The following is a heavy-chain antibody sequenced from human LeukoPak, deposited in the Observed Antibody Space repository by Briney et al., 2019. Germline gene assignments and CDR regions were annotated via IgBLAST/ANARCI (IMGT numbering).Heavy chain of an antibody. CDR1: GFTVSNNY. J-gene: IGHJ4*02. CDR3: ARTSGLDY. D-gene: IGHD2-15*01. CDR2: IYSDGNT. Sequence: GGSLRLSCAASGFTVSNNYMSWVRQAPGKGLEWVSVIYSDGNTYYADSVKGRFTISRDTSKNTVYLQMNSLRAEDTAVYYCARTSGLDYWGQGTLVTVSS. V-gene: IGHV3-66*01.